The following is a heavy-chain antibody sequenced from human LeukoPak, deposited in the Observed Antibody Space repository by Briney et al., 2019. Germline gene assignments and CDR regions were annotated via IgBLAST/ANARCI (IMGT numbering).Heavy chain of an antibody. CDR1: GFTFSNYA. Sequence: PGGSLRLSRAASGFTFSNYAMSWVRQAPGKGLEWVSDISGSGGSTYYADSVKGRFTISRDNSKDTLYLQMNSLRADDTAVYYCAKDLYSGSYAAFDIWGQGTMVTVSS. CDR3: AKDLYSGSYAAFDI. V-gene: IGHV3-23*01. D-gene: IGHD1-26*01. CDR2: ISGSGGST. J-gene: IGHJ3*02.